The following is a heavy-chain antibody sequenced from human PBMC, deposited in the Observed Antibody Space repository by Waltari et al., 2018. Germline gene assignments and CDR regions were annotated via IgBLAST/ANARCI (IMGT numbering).Heavy chain of an antibody. Sequence: QVQLVQSGAEVKKPGASVKVSCKDSGYTRSSSYDHWVRQAPGQGLEWMGRINPNSGDTNYARKCQDRVTMTRDTSVNTAYMVVGRLTSDDTAVYFCARESAFSTSWYPGFDPWGQGTLVTVAS. J-gene: IGHJ5*02. D-gene: IGHD2-2*01. CDR3: ARESAFSTSWYPGFDP. V-gene: IGHV1-2*06. CDR2: INPNSGDT. CDR1: GYTRSSSY.